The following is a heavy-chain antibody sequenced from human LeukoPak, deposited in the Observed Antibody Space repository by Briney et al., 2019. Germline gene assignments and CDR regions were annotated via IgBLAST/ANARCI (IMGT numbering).Heavy chain of an antibody. CDR2: IYHSGST. V-gene: IGHV4-30-2*06. CDR3: ARYQLLSYYFDY. CDR1: GGSISSGGYS. D-gene: IGHD2-2*01. Sequence: PSQTLSLTCAVSGGSISSGGYSWSWIRQSPGKGLEWIGYIYHSGSTYYNPSLKSRVTISVDRSKNQFSLKLSSVTAADTAVYYCARYQLLSYYFDYWGQGTLVTVSS. J-gene: IGHJ4*02.